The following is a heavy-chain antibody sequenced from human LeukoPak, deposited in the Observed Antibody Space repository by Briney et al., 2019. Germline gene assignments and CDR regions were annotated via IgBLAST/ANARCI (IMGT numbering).Heavy chain of an antibody. Sequence: PSETLSLTCTVSGGSISSSRYYWGWIRQPPGKGLEWIGSIYYSGSTYYNPSLKSRVTISVDTSKNQFSLKLSSVTAADTAVYYCARDITMVRGVKGGYWGQGTLVTVSS. J-gene: IGHJ4*02. V-gene: IGHV4-39*02. CDR1: GGSISSSRYY. CDR3: ARDITMVRGVKGGY. D-gene: IGHD3-10*01. CDR2: IYYSGST.